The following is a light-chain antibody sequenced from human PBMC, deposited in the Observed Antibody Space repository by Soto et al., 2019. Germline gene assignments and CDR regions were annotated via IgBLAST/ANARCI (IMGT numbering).Light chain of an antibody. Sequence: PGDRATLSCRASQRVSSSDLAWYQQKPGQAPRLLIYGASSRATGIPDRFSGSGSGTDFTLTISRLEPEDFAVYFCQQCATSPPLTFGGGTKVEIK. CDR3: QQCATSPPLT. V-gene: IGKV3-20*01. CDR1: QRVSSSD. J-gene: IGKJ4*01. CDR2: GAS.